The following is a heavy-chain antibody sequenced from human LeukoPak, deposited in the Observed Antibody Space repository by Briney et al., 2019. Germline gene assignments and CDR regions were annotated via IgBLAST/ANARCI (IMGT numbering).Heavy chain of an antibody. CDR3: ARDLFDDYSLDY. CDR1: GFTFSSYA. V-gene: IGHV3-21*01. J-gene: IGHJ4*02. CDR2: ISSGSSFI. D-gene: IGHD3-16*01. Sequence: PGGSLRLSCAASGFTFSSYAMNWVRQAPGKGLQLVSSISSGSSFIYYADSVKGRFIISRDNAKNSLYLQMNSLRAEDTAVHYCARDLFDDYSLDYWGQGTLVTVSS.